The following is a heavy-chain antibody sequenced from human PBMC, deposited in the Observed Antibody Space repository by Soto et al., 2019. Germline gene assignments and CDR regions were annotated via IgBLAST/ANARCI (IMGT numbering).Heavy chain of an antibody. CDR1: GFTFSSYA. J-gene: IGHJ6*02. CDR2: ISGSGGST. CDR3: AKEIGVVVPAAPFYYYYGMDV. V-gene: IGHV3-23*04. D-gene: IGHD2-2*01. Sequence: EVQLVESGGGLVKPGGSLRLSCAASGFTFSSYAMSWVRQAPGKGLEWVSAISGSGGSTYYADSVKGRFTISRDNSKNTLYLQMNSLRAEDTAVYYCAKEIGVVVPAAPFYYYYGMDVWGQGTTVTVSS.